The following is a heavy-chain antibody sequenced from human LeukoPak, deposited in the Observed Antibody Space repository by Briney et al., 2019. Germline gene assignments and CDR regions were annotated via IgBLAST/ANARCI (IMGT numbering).Heavy chain of an antibody. Sequence: NPSETLSLTCAVSGYSISSGYYWGWIRQPPGKGLEWSGSIYHSGRTYYNPSLKSRVTISVDTSKNQFSLKLSSVTAADTAVYYCARVGAGVAARPTLDYWGQGTLVTVSS. CDR1: GYSISSGYY. CDR2: IYHSGRT. D-gene: IGHD6-6*01. CDR3: ARVGAGVAARPTLDY. J-gene: IGHJ4*02. V-gene: IGHV4-38-2*01.